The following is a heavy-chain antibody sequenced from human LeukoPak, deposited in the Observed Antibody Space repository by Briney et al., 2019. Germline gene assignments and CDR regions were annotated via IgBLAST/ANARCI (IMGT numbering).Heavy chain of an antibody. CDR1: GGSISSGSYY. Sequence: SETLSLTCTVSGGSISSGSYYWSWIRQPAGKGLEWIGRIYTSGSTNYNPSLKSRVTISVDTSKNQFSLKLSSVTAADTAVYYCASIPPCGSVDYWGQGTLVTVSS. CDR2: IYTSGST. J-gene: IGHJ4*02. V-gene: IGHV4-61*02. CDR3: ASIPPCGSVDY. D-gene: IGHD2-21*01.